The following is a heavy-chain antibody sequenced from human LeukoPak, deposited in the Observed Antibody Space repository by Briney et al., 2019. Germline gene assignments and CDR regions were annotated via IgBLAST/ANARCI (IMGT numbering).Heavy chain of an antibody. V-gene: IGHV4-39*07. Sequence: PSETLSLTCSVSGASVTSGGFYWGWLRQPPGKGPEWIATVYYTGSTYYNPSLKSRVTISVDKSENQFSLKVTFVTAADSAIYFCAKTDYGQYSGFEVWGQGIMVTVSS. D-gene: IGHD4-17*01. J-gene: IGHJ3*01. CDR1: GASVTSGGFY. CDR3: AKTDYGQYSGFEV. CDR2: VYYTGST.